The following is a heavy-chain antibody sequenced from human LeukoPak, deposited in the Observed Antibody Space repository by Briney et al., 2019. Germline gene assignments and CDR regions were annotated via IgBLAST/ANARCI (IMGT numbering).Heavy chain of an antibody. D-gene: IGHD3-22*01. CDR3: ARNTSGFKLGDAFDI. CDR2: ISGGAYST. CDR1: GFTFSSYA. V-gene: IGHV3-23*01. Sequence: GGSLRLSCAASGFTFSSYAMTWVRQAPGKGLEWVSAISGGAYSTSYADSVKGRFTISRDNSKNMLYLQMNSLRAEDTAIYYCARNTSGFKLGDAFDIWGQGTMVTVSS. J-gene: IGHJ3*02.